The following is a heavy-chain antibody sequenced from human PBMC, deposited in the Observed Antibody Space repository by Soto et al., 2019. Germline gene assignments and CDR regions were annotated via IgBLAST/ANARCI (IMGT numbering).Heavy chain of an antibody. D-gene: IGHD3-10*01. CDR1: GGSISSYY. CDR3: ARVYYGFQSEEVEPTYYYHMDV. Sequence: SETLSLTCTVSGGSISSYYWSWIRQPPGKGLEWIGYIYYSGSTNYNPSLKSRVTISVDTSKNQFSLKLSSVTAADTAVYYCARVYYGFQSEEVEPTYYYHMDVWGKGTTVTVSS. J-gene: IGHJ6*03. V-gene: IGHV4-59*01. CDR2: IYYSGST.